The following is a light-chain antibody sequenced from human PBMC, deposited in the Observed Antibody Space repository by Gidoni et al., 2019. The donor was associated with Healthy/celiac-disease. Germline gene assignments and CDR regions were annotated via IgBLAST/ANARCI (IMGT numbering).Light chain of an antibody. CDR2: DTS. V-gene: IGLV7-46*01. J-gene: IGLJ2*01. CDR1: TGAVTSGHY. CDR3: LLSYSGARVV. Sequence: QAVVTQEHSLTVSPGGTVTLTCGSSTGAVTSGHYPDWFQQKPGQAPRTLIYDTSNKHSWTPARFSGSLLGGKAALTLSGAQPEDEAEYYCLLSYSGARVVFGGGTKLTVL.